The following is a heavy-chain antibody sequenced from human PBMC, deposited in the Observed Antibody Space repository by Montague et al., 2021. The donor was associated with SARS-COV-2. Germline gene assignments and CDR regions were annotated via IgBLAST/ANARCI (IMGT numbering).Heavy chain of an antibody. CDR3: ARDAYSNYGEGNYFDY. Sequence: PLRLSCAASGFTFSSYFMNWVRQAPGKGLEWVSSISTSSSYIYYADSVKGRFTISRDNAKNSLYLQMNSLRAEDTAVYYCARDAYSNYGEGNYFDYWGQGTLVTVSS. CDR1: GFTFSSYF. V-gene: IGHV3-21*01. D-gene: IGHD4-11*01. CDR2: ISTSSSYI. J-gene: IGHJ4*02.